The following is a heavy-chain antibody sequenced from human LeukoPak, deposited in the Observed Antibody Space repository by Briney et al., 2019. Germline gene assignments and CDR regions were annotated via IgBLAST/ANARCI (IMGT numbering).Heavy chain of an antibody. CDR1: GLTLSRAW. Sequence: PGESLRLSCAASGLTLSRAWMSWVRQAPGGGLEWVGRIKSKTDGETIEFVAPVKGRFTISRDDSQNTLYLQMDSLRTEDTGVYYCATASSGLFYWGRGTLVAVSS. V-gene: IGHV3-15*01. CDR3: ATASSGLFY. CDR2: IKSKTDGETI. D-gene: IGHD3-16*01. J-gene: IGHJ4*02.